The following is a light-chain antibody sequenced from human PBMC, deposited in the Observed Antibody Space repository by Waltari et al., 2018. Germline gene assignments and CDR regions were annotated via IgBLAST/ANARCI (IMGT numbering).Light chain of an antibody. CDR1: QTVSSNY. J-gene: IGKJ4*01. CDR3: QQYGSSPLT. V-gene: IGKV3D-20*01. Sequence: EIVLTQSPATLSLSPGASATLSCGASQTVSSNYLAWYQQKPGLAPRPLIPDASIRATGIPDRFSGSGSGTDFTLTISRLQPEDFAVYFCQQYGSSPLTFGGGTKVEMK. CDR2: DAS.